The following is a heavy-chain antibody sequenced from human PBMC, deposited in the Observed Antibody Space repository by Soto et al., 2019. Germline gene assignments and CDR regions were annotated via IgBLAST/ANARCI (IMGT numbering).Heavy chain of an antibody. J-gene: IGHJ4*02. Sequence: QVQLVESGGGVVQPGRSLRLSCAASGFMISSYGMNWVRQAPGKGLEWVAVISYDGSNKYYADSVKGRFTISRDNSKNTLYLQMNSLRAEDTAVYYCAKDSTIVVVTTGFDYWGQGTLVTVSS. CDR1: GFMISSYG. CDR3: AKDSTIVVVTTGFDY. V-gene: IGHV3-30*18. CDR2: ISYDGSNK. D-gene: IGHD2-21*02.